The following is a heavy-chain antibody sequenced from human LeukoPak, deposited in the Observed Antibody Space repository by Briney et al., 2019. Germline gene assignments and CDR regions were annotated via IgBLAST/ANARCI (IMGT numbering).Heavy chain of an antibody. V-gene: IGHV3-74*01. CDR3: ARGAGGYSYG. CDR2: INSDGSGT. Sequence: PGGSLRLSCAASGFTFSSYSMNWVRQAPGKGLVWVSRINSDGSGTSYADSVKGRFTISRDNANNTLYLQMNSLRAEDTAVYYCARGAGGYSYGWGQGTLVTVSS. D-gene: IGHD5-18*01. CDR1: GFTFSSYS. J-gene: IGHJ4*02.